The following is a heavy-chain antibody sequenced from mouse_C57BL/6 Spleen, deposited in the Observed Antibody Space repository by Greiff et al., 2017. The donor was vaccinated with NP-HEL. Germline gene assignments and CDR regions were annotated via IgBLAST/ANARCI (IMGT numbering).Heavy chain of an antibody. CDR1: GYTFTSYW. CDR2: IYPSDSET. Sequence: VQLQQSGAELVRPGSSVKLSCKASGYTFTSYWMDWVKQRPGQGLEWIGNIYPSDSETHYNQKFKDKATLTVDKSSSTAYMQLSSLTSEDSAVYYCARRSYYYPAWFAYWGQGTLVTVSA. J-gene: IGHJ3*01. D-gene: IGHD2-1*01. V-gene: IGHV1-61*01. CDR3: ARRSYYYPAWFAY.